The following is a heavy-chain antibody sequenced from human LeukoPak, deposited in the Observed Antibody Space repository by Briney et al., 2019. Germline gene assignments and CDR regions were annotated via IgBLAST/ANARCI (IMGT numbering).Heavy chain of an antibody. V-gene: IGHV3-53*01. J-gene: IGHJ4*02. Sequence: GGSLRLSCAASGFSVRTTYMSWVRQTPGKGLEWVSVIYSGGSTYYADSVKGRFTISRDNSKNTLYLQMNSLRAEDTAVYYCARELGYYDSSGHFDYWGQGTLVTVSS. D-gene: IGHD3-22*01. CDR2: IYSGGST. CDR1: GFSVRTTY. CDR3: ARELGYYDSSGHFDY.